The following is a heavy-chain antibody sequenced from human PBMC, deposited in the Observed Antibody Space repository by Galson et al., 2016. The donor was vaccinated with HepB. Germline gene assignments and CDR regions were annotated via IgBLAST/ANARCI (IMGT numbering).Heavy chain of an antibody. V-gene: IGHV1-46*01. J-gene: IGHJ6*02. CDR1: GYNFINPY. CDR2: INPSGGST. Sequence: SVKVSCKASGYNFINPYMHWVRQAPGQGLEWMGIINPSGGSTSYAQKFQGRVTMTRDTSTSTVYRELSRLRSDDTAVYYCARGAAVAASRYGLDIWDQGTTVIVSS. D-gene: IGHD6-19*01. CDR3: ARGAAVAASRYGLDI.